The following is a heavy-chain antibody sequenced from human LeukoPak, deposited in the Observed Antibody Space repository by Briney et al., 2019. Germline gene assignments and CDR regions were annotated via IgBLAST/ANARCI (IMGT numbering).Heavy chain of an antibody. CDR1: GFTFDNYA. Sequence: GGSLRLSCAASGFTFDNYAMSWVRQAPGKGLEWVSTISGSGVSTYYADSVKGRFTISRDNSKNTMYLQMNSLRAEDTAVYYCAKYYGSGSPHNWFAPWGQGTLVTVSS. CDR2: ISGSGVST. D-gene: IGHD3-10*01. J-gene: IGHJ5*02. CDR3: AKYYGSGSPHNWFAP. V-gene: IGHV3-23*01.